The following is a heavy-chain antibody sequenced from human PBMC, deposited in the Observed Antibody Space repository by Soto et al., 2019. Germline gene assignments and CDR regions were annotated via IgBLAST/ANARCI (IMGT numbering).Heavy chain of an antibody. CDR3: ARERRFARPAGWFEP. Sequence: PSETLSLTCDVSGYSMTSGFYWGWIRQTPGKGLEWIGSVYHSGATYYNPSLQSRVSISVDTSKSQFSLKLISATAADTGTYYCARERRFARPAGWFEPWGQGTQVTVSS. CDR1: GYSMTSGFY. CDR2: VYHSGAT. J-gene: IGHJ5*02. D-gene: IGHD6-13*01. V-gene: IGHV4-38-2*02.